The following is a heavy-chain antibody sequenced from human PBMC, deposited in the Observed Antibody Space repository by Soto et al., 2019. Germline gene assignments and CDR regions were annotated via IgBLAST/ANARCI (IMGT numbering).Heavy chain of an antibody. V-gene: IGHV3-74*01. J-gene: IGHJ4*02. D-gene: IGHD2-8*01. Sequence: EVQRVESGVGLVQPGASLRLSCAASGLIFSNYKLHWVRQAPGKGLVWVSRINTDGSITDYADSVKGRFTVSRDNAKNTMYLQMNSLTADDTAVYYCARDTNGLHYWGQGTLVTVSS. CDR3: ARDTNGLHY. CDR1: GLIFSNYK. CDR2: INTDGSIT.